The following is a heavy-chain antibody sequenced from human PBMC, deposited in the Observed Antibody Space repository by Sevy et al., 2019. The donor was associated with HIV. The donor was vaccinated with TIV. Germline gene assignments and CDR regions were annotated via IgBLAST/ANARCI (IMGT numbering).Heavy chain of an antibody. CDR3: ARILHFDYGMDV. CDR2: IYSGGST. J-gene: IGHJ6*02. Sequence: GSLRLSCAASGFTVSSDYMSWVRQAPGKGLEYVSVIYSGGSTYYADSVKGRFTISRDNSKNMLFLQMNSLRAEDTAVYYCARILHFDYGMDVWGQGTTVTVSS. CDR1: GFTVSSDY. V-gene: IGHV3-53*01.